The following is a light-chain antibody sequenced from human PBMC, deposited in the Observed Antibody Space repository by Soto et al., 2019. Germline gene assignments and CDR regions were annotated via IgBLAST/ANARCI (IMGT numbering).Light chain of an antibody. Sequence: EIVLTQSPAILSMSPGERATLSCRASQSVSSYFAWYHQKPGQAPRLLIYDASNRATGVPARFSGSGSGTDFTLPISRLEPEDFAVYYCKPRRYLPVTFGQGTKVEIK. CDR1: QSVSSY. J-gene: IGKJ1*01. CDR2: DAS. CDR3: KPRRYLPVT. V-gene: IGKV3-11*01.